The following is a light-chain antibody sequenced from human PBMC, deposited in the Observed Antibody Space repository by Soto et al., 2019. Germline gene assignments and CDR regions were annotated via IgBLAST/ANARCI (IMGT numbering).Light chain of an antibody. Sequence: EIVLTQSPATLSLSPGERATLSCRASQSVNRYLAWYQQKPGLAPRLLIYDASNRATGIPARFSGSGSGTDFTLTISSLEPEDFAVYYCQQRSNWPPTFGQGTKVDIK. CDR1: QSVNRY. J-gene: IGKJ1*01. CDR3: QQRSNWPPT. V-gene: IGKV3-11*01. CDR2: DAS.